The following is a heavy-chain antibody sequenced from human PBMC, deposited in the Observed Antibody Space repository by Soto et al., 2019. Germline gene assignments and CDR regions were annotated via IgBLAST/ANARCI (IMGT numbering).Heavy chain of an antibody. CDR2: IYYSGST. V-gene: IGHV4-59*08. J-gene: IGHJ2*01. CDR1: GGSISSYY. Sequence: QVQLQESGPGLVKTSETLSLTCTVSGGSISSYYWSWIRQPPGKGLEWIGYIYYSGSTNYNPSLKSRVTIPVDTTKILCSLKLSSVTAADTAVYYCARRRSSFYWYFDLWGRGTLVTVSS. CDR3: ARRRSSFYWYFDL.